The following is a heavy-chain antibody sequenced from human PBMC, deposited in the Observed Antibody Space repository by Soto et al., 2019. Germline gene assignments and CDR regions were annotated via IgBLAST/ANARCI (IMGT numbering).Heavy chain of an antibody. V-gene: IGHV1-8*01. D-gene: IGHD3-22*01. CDR1: GYTLTIYD. J-gene: IGHJ4*02. CDR2: MNPKSVYT. CDR3: ARGRYYDGSGYSY. Sequence: ASVKVSCKASGYTLTIYDINWVRQATGQGLEWMGWMNPKSVYTGFAQKFQARVTMTRNTSISTAYMERSSLRSEDTAVYYCARGRYYDGSGYSYWGQGTLVTVYS.